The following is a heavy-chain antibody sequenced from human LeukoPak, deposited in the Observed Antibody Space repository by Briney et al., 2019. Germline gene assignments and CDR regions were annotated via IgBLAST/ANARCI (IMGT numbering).Heavy chain of an antibody. CDR3: TREGPFMGATDY. CDR2: IYTSGST. D-gene: IGHD1-26*01. Sequence: PSETLSLTCNVSGGSISSYYWSWIRQPAGKGLEWIGRIYTSGSTNYNPSLKSRVTMSVDTSKSQFSLMLRSVTAADTAVYYCTREGPFMGATDYWGQGTLVTVSS. CDR1: GGSISSYY. V-gene: IGHV4-4*07. J-gene: IGHJ4*02.